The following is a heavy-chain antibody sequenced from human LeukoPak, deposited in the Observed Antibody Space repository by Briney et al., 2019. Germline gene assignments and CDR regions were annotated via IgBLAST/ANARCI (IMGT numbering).Heavy chain of an antibody. CDR3: AKGVRYFGSLDY. CDR2: ISGGGVNT. D-gene: IGHD3-9*01. CDR1: GITFSNYG. J-gene: IGHJ4*02. Sequence: GGTLRLSCAASGITFSNYGMNWVRQAPGKGLEWVSAISGGGVNTYYADSVSGGFTISRDNSKNTLYPQMNSLRAEDTAVYYCAKGVRYFGSLDYWGQGTLVTVSS. V-gene: IGHV3-23*01.